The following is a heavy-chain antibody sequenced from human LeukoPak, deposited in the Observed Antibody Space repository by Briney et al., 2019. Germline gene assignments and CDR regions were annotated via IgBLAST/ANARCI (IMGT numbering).Heavy chain of an antibody. D-gene: IGHD1-26*01. CDR2: ISSSGSTI. CDR1: GFTFSSYE. Sequence: GGSLRLSCAASGFTFSSYEMNWVRQAPGKGLEWVSYISSSGSTIYYADSVKGRFTISRDNAKNSLYLQMNSLRAEDTAVYYCARASWWELLQLNWFDPWGQGTLVTVSS. CDR3: ARASWWELLQLNWFDP. J-gene: IGHJ5*02. V-gene: IGHV3-48*03.